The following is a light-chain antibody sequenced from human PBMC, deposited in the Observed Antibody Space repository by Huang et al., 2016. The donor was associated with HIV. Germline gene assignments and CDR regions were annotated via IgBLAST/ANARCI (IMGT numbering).Light chain of an antibody. Sequence: DIQMTQSPSTLSASVGDRVTITCRASQSVSDWLAWYQQKPGKAPKLLIYKSSSLESGGPSRFSGSGSGTEFTLAISSLEPDDIATYYCQHYNSKSLAFGQGTKLDIK. J-gene: IGKJ2*01. V-gene: IGKV1-5*03. CDR1: QSVSDW. CDR2: KSS. CDR3: QHYNSKSLA.